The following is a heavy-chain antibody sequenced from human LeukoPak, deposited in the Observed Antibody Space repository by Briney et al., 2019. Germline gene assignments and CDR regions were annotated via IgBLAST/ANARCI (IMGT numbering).Heavy chain of an antibody. V-gene: IGHV1-69*13. CDR3: ATRGIVGATGWFDP. J-gene: IGHJ5*02. CDR2: IIPIFGTA. D-gene: IGHD1-26*01. CDR1: GGTFSSYA. Sequence: HRASVKVSCKASGGTFSSYAISWVRQAPGQGLEWMGGIIPIFGTANYAQKFQGRVTITADESTSTAYMELSSLRSEDTAVYYCATRGIVGATGWFDPWGQGTLVTVSS.